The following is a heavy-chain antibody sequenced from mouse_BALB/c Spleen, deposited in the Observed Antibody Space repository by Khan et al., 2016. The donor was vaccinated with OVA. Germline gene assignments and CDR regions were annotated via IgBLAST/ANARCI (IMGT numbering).Heavy chain of an antibody. V-gene: IGHV1-54*01. D-gene: IGHD1-1*02. CDR2: SNPGSGGT. CDR1: GYAFNNYM. Sequence: QVQLKQSGAELVRPGTSVKVSCKASGYAFNNYMLEWVKQRPGQGLEWIGVSNPGSGGTNYNEKFKGKATLTADKSSNTAYMQLSSLTSDDSAVYFCARGGYGSLAYWGQGTLVTVSA. CDR3: ARGGYGSLAY. J-gene: IGHJ3*01.